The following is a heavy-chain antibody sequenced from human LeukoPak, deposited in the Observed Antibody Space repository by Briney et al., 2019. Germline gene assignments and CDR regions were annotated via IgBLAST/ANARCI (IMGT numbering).Heavy chain of an antibody. CDR2: IHYSGST. CDR1: GGSISPYY. V-gene: IGHV4-59*12. D-gene: IGHD3-10*01. CDR3: ARDGGYGSGSYRFDY. Sequence: SETLSLTCTVSGGSISPYYWSWIRQPPGKGLEWIGYIHYSGSTNYNPSLKSRVSMSVDTSKNQFSLRLSSVTAADTAVYYCARDGGYGSGSYRFDYWGQGTLVTVSS. J-gene: IGHJ4*02.